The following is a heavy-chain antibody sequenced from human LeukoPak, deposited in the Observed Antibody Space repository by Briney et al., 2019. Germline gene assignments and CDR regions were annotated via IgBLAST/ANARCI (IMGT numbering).Heavy chain of an antibody. Sequence: SGGSLRLSCAASGCTFSSYWMSWVRQAPGKGLEWVANIKQDGSEKYYVDSVKGRFTISKDNAKNSLYLQMNSLRAEDTAVYYYAREPFDYWGQGTLVTVSS. V-gene: IGHV3-7*01. CDR3: AREPFDY. CDR1: GCTFSSYW. CDR2: IKQDGSEK. J-gene: IGHJ4*02.